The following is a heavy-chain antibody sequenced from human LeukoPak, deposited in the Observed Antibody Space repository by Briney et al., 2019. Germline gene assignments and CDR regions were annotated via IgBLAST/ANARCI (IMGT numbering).Heavy chain of an antibody. CDR3: AKEGYYGGNSNYFDY. D-gene: IGHD4-23*01. Sequence: PGGSLRLSCAASGFTFSSYAMSWVRQAPGKGLEWVSAISGSGGSTYYADSVKGRFTISRDNSKNTLYLQMNSLRAGDTAVYYCAKEGYYGGNSNYFDYWGQGTLVTVSS. V-gene: IGHV3-23*01. CDR1: GFTFSSYA. CDR2: ISGSGGST. J-gene: IGHJ4*02.